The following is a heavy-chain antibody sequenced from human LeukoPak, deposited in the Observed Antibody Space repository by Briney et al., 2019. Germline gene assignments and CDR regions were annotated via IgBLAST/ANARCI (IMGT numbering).Heavy chain of an antibody. J-gene: IGHJ4*02. Sequence: ASVKVSCKASGGTFSSYAISWVRQAPGQGLEWMGRIIPILGIANYAQKFQGRVTISADKSTSTAYMELSSLRSEDTAVYYCARVSRENDYWGQGTLVTVSS. CDR3: ARVSRENDY. CDR2: IIPILGIA. CDR1: GGTFSSYA. D-gene: IGHD3-10*01. V-gene: IGHV1-69*04.